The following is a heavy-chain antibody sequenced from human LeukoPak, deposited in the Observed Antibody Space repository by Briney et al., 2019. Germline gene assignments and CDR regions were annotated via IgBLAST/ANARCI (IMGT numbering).Heavy chain of an antibody. CDR1: GFTFNYAW. J-gene: IGHJ6*02. CDR2: TVSETDGGTT. Sequence: GGSLRLSCAASGFTFNYAWMSWVRQVPGKGLEWVGQTVSETDGGTTDYAAPVKGRFTISRDDSKSTLYLQMNSLKIEDTAVYYCTTDEDWNYARKDVWGQGATVIVSS. V-gene: IGHV3-15*04. D-gene: IGHD1-7*01. CDR3: TTDEDWNYARKDV.